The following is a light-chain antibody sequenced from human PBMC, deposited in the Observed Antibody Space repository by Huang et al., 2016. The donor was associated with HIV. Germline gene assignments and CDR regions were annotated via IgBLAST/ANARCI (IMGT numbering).Light chain of an antibody. Sequence: IQLTQSPTSLSASVGDRVTIACRASQAIGTYLNWFQQKPGRAPTLLISGVSSLHTGIPTRFIGSGSGTDFTLSIRGLQFDDFATYFCQQSYSALITFGQGTRLEIK. J-gene: IGKJ5*01. CDR1: QAIGTY. CDR2: GVS. CDR3: QQSYSALIT. V-gene: IGKV1-39*01.